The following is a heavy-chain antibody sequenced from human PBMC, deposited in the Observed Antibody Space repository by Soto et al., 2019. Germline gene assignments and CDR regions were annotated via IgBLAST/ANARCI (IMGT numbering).Heavy chain of an antibody. CDR2: IYYSGST. CDR3: ARPRDYGDYPTFFDY. Sequence: QLQLQESGPGLVKPSETLSLTCTVSGGSISSSSYYWGWIRQPPGKGLEWIGSIYYSGSTYYNPSLKSRVTISVDTSKNQSSLKLSSVTAADTAVYYCARPRDYGDYPTFFDYWGQGTLVTVSS. D-gene: IGHD4-17*01. J-gene: IGHJ4*02. V-gene: IGHV4-39*01. CDR1: GGSISSSSYY.